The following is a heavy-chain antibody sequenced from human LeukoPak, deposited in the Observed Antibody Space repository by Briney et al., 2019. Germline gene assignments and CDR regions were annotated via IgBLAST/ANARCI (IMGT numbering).Heavy chain of an antibody. CDR3: TRINNRNSDY. Sequence: HPGGSLRPSCTASGFTFNNFWMAWIRQAPGKGLEWVANIKQDGNEKYYIDSVKGRFTISRDNANNSIYLQMNSLRAEDTAVYYCTRINNRNSDYWGQGTLVSVSS. CDR2: IKQDGNEK. D-gene: IGHD4-23*01. J-gene: IGHJ4*02. V-gene: IGHV3-7*01. CDR1: GFTFNNFW.